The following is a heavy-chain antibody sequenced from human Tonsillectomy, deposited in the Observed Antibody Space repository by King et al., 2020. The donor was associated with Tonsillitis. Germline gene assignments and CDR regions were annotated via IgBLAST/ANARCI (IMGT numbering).Heavy chain of an antibody. CDR1: VFTFEYYS. Sequence: QLVQSGGGSVQPGRSLRLSCAASVFTFEYYSMHWVLQAPGKGLEWVSGISWNICSICYSDSVKGRFTISRDNAENSLSLQVNSLRTEDTAFYYCTKNHQWLLWGYFDYWGQGNLVTVSS. J-gene: IGHJ4*02. V-gene: IGHV3-9*01. CDR2: ISWNICSI. CDR3: TKNHQWLLWGYFDY. D-gene: IGHD2-2*01.